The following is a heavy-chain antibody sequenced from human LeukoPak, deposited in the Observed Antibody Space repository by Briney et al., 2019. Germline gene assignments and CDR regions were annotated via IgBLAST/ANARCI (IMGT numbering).Heavy chain of an antibody. CDR1: GFTFSSYW. D-gene: IGHD5-24*01. CDR2: INSDGSST. V-gene: IGHV3-74*01. CDR3: TRVGYIDEGIDY. J-gene: IGHJ4*02. Sequence: GRSLRLSCAASGFTFSSYWMHWVRQAPGKGLVWVSRINSDGSSTNYADSVKGRFTISRDNAKNTLYLQMNSLRAEDTAIYYCTRVGYIDEGIDYWGQGTLVTVSS.